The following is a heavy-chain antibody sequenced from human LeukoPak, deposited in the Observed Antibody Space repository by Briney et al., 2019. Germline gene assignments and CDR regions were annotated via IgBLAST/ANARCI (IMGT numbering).Heavy chain of an antibody. CDR3: ARDPHATGDYYFDN. V-gene: IGHV3-21*01. Sequence: GGSLRVSCAAGGFRFTAFAMSWVRLTPGKGLEWVSSISSTGDTKHYADSVRGRFTIFRDNAKKSLFLQMSGLSPEDTAVYYCARDPHATGDYYFDNWGQGTLVTVSS. CDR2: ISSTGDTK. CDR1: GFRFTAFA. J-gene: IGHJ4*02.